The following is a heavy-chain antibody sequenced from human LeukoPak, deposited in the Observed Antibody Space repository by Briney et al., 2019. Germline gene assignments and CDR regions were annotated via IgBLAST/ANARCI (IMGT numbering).Heavy chain of an antibody. CDR3: ARDPLDYDFWSGHDGGP. D-gene: IGHD3-3*01. V-gene: IGHV1-18*01. CDR1: GYTFTSYG. J-gene: IGHJ5*02. CDR2: ISAYNGNT. Sequence: ASVKVSCKASGYTFTSYGISWVRQAPGQGLEWMGWISAYNGNTNYAQKLQGRVTMTTDTSTSTAYMELRSLRPDDTAVYYCARDPLDYDFWSGHDGGPWGQGTLVTVSS.